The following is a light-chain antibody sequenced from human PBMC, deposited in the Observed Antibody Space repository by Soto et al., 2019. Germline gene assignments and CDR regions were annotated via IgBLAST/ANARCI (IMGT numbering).Light chain of an antibody. CDR3: TSYTSSDSYV. J-gene: IGLJ1*01. V-gene: IGLV2-14*01. CDR2: DVT. Sequence: QSALTQPASVSGSPVRSITISCTGTSSDVGGYNYVSWYQQHPGKAPKLLIYDVTNRPSGVSNRFSASKSGNTASLTISGLQADDEADYYCTSYTSSDSYVFGTGTKVTVL. CDR1: SSDVGGYNY.